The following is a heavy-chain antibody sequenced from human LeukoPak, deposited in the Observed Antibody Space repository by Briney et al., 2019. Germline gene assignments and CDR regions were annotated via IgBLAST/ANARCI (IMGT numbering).Heavy chain of an antibody. Sequence: PGGSLRLSCAASGFTFSNYAMSWARQAPGKGLEWVSAISGRGGSTYYADSVKGRFTISRDNSKNTLYLQMNSLRAEDTAVYYCTKGTIWLPFDYWGQGTLVTVSS. CDR2: ISGRGGST. V-gene: IGHV3-23*01. CDR3: TKGTIWLPFDY. D-gene: IGHD5-18*01. CDR1: GFTFSNYA. J-gene: IGHJ4*02.